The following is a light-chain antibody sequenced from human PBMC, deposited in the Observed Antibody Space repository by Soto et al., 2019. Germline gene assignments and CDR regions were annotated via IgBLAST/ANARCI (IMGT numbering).Light chain of an antibody. CDR2: DVS. J-gene: IGLJ1*01. CDR3: NSYTSSSNYV. Sequence: QSALTQPASVSGSPGQSITISCTGTTSDVGRYNYVSWYQKHPGKAPKLIIYDVSNRPSGVSYRFSGSKSVNTAALTISGLQAKDESDYYCNSYTSSSNYVVRTGNKLTV. V-gene: IGLV2-14*01. CDR1: TSDVGRYNY.